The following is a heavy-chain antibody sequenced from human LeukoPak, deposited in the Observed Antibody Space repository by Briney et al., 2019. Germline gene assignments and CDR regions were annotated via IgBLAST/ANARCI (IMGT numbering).Heavy chain of an antibody. J-gene: IGHJ4*02. CDR2: ISSSGSTI. D-gene: IGHD5-24*01. CDR3: ARDGDGYNYKLDY. Sequence: GGSLRLSCAASGFTFSDHYMSWIRQAPGKGLEWISYISSSGSTIYYADSVKGRFTISRDNAKNSLYLQMNSLRAEDTAVYYCARDGDGYNYKLDYWGQGTLVTVSS. V-gene: IGHV3-11*01. CDR1: GFTFSDHY.